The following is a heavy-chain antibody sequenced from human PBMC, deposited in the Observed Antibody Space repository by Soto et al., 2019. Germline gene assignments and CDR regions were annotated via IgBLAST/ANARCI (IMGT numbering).Heavy chain of an antibody. V-gene: IGHV3-73*02. CDR2: IRSKPNNYAT. CDR1: GFPFNGSA. Sequence: EVQLVESGGGLVHPGGSLKLSCAASGFPFNGSAMHWVRQASGKGLEWVGRIRSKPNNYATAYAASLKGRFTISRDDSKNTAYLQMNSLKTEATAVYYCAGDFYYNMDVWGQGNKVTVSS. CDR3: AGDFYYNMDV. J-gene: IGHJ6*02.